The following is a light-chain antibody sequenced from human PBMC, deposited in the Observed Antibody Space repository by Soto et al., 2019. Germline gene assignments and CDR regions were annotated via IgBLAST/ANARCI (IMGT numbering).Light chain of an antibody. Sequence: EIVLTQSPGTLSLSPGERATLSCRDTQSVTSSYFAWYQQKPGQAPRLLIYGVSSRATDIPDRFSGSGSGTDFTLTISRLEPEDFVVYYCQQYSSLPHPFGQGTKLEVK. J-gene: IGKJ2*01. CDR3: QQYSSLPHP. V-gene: IGKV3-20*01. CDR1: QSVTSSY. CDR2: GVS.